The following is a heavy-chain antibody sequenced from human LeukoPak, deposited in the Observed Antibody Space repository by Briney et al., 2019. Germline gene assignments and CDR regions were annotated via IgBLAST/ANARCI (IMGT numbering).Heavy chain of an antibody. V-gene: IGHV1-18*01. D-gene: IGHD4-17*01. CDR3: ARDWTDYGDYVSFAFDI. CDR1: GYTFTSYG. J-gene: IGHJ3*02. Sequence: ASVKVSCKASGYTFTSYGISWVRQAPGQGLEWMGWISAYNGNTNYAQKLQGRVTMTTDTSTSTAYMELRSLRSDDTAVYYCARDWTDYGDYVSFAFDIWGQGTMVTVSS. CDR2: ISAYNGNT.